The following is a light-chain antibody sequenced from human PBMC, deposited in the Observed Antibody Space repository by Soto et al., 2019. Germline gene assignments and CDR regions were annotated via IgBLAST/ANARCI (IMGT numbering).Light chain of an antibody. CDR2: DAS. CDR1: QSVSSY. J-gene: IGKJ3*01. V-gene: IGKV3-11*01. Sequence: EIVLTQSPATLSLSPGERATLSCRASQSVSSYLAWYQQKPGQAPRLLIYDASNRATGIPARCSGSGSGTDFTLNISSLEPEDFAVYYCQQRSNWPPLTFGPGTKVDIK. CDR3: QQRSNWPPLT.